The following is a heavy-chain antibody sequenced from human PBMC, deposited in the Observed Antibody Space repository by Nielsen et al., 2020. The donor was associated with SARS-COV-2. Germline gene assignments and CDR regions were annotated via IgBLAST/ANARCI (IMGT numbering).Heavy chain of an antibody. CDR3: ARGAAELDY. CDR2: INAGNGIT. J-gene: IGHJ4*02. D-gene: IGHD6-25*01. CDR1: GYSFTDYT. V-gene: IGHV1-3*01. Sequence: ASVQVSCKASGYSFTDYTIHWVRQAPGQKLEWMGWINAGNGITKYSQDFQGRVTITSDTSATTAYMQLSSLRSEDTGVYCCARGAAELDYWVQGALVTVSS.